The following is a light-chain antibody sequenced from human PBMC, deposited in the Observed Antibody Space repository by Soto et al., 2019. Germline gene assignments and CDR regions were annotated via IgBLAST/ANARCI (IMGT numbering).Light chain of an antibody. CDR3: QKYDSAPT. V-gene: IGKV1-27*01. CDR2: SAS. Sequence: DIQMTQSPSSLSASVGDRVTITCRPSRGIGNALAWYQQKPGKVPKLLIHSASTLQSGVPSRFSGSGSGTDSTLTIRSLQPEDVASYYCQKYDSAPTFGPGTKVDIK. J-gene: IGKJ1*01. CDR1: RGIGNA.